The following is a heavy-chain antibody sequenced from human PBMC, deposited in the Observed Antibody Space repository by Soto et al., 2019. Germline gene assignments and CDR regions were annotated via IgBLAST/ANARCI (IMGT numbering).Heavy chain of an antibody. V-gene: IGHV3-23*01. CDR1: GFTFSSYA. J-gene: IGHJ5*02. D-gene: IGHD3-3*01. Sequence: PGGSLRLSCAASGFTFSSYAMSWVRQAPGKGLEWVSAISGSGGSTYYADSVKGRFTISRDNSKNTLYLQMNSLRAEDTAVYYCAKVGNYDFWSGGNWFDPWGQGTLVTVSS. CDR3: AKVGNYDFWSGGNWFDP. CDR2: ISGSGGST.